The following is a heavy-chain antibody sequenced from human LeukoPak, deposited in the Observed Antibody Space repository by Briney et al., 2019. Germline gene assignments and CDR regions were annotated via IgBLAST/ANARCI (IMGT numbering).Heavy chain of an antibody. V-gene: IGHV3-11*04. CDR2: ITSSGGSM. CDR3: ARDGVVITTSPFDY. J-gene: IGHJ4*02. Sequence: GGSLRLSCAASGFTFSDYYMTWVRQAPGKGLEWVSYITSSGGSMYYADSVKGRFTISRDNAKNSLYLQMNSLRAEDTAVYYCARDGVVITTSPFDYWGQGTLVTVSS. CDR1: GFTFSDYY. D-gene: IGHD3-22*01.